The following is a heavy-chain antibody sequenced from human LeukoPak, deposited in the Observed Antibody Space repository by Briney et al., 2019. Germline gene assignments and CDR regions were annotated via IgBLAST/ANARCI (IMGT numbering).Heavy chain of an antibody. CDR3: ARELHGGDAFDI. CDR2: MFYGGTS. CDR1: GDSISSSRW. V-gene: IGHV4/OR15-8*01. D-gene: IGHD5-24*01. Sequence: SETLSLTCAVSGDSISSSRWWTWVRQPPGKGLEWIGEMFYGGTSNYNPSLESRVTISVDTSKNQFSLKLSSVTAADTAVYYCARELHGGDAFDIWGQGTMVTVSS. J-gene: IGHJ3*02.